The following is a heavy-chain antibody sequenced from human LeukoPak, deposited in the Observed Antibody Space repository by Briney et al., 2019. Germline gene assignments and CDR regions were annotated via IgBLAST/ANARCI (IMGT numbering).Heavy chain of an antibody. Sequence: SETLSLTCTVSSGSISSSSYYWGWLRQPPGQGLEWTVSIYYSGSTYYNPSLKSRVTISVDTSNNQLSLMLTSVTAADTAVYYCSRHLVPREYSSSWLLWGQGTLVTASS. D-gene: IGHD6-13*01. V-gene: IGHV4-39*01. CDR3: SRHLVPREYSSSWLL. CDR2: IYYSGST. J-gene: IGHJ4*02. CDR1: SGSISSSSYY.